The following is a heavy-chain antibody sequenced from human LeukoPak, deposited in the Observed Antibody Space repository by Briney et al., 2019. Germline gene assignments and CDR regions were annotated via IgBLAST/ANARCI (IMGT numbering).Heavy chain of an antibody. Sequence: GGSLRLSCAASGFTFSNYWMAWVRQAPGKGLEWVANIKYDEGQKHSAGSLKGRFTISRDNTKKSSYLQMNSPRVEDTAVYYCARDVGGSLDYWGQGTLVTVSS. CDR1: GFTFSNYW. V-gene: IGHV3-7*01. CDR3: ARDVGGSLDY. D-gene: IGHD2-15*01. CDR2: IKYDEGQK. J-gene: IGHJ4*02.